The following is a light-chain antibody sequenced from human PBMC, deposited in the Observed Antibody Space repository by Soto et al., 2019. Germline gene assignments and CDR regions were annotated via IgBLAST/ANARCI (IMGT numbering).Light chain of an antibody. V-gene: IGLV1-51*01. CDR2: DNN. Sequence: QSVLTQPPSVSAAPGQRVSISCSGSDSNIGNNYISWYRQVPGTAPKVVIYDNNKRRSWIPDRFSASKSGTSSTLAITGLRTGDEAFYYCGTWDSSLTSWVFGGGTKLTVL. J-gene: IGLJ3*02. CDR1: DSNIGNNY. CDR3: GTWDSSLTSWV.